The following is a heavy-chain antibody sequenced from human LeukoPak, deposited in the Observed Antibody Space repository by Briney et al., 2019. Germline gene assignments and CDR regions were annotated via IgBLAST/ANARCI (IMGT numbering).Heavy chain of an antibody. Sequence: SETLSLICTVSGGSINSGSYYWSWIRQPAGKGLEWMGHFYTSGHTSYNPSLKSRVTISVDTSKNQFSLKMNSVTAADTAVYYCARGVHGYSYGYVPWELYSYMDVWGKGTTVSISS. J-gene: IGHJ6*03. V-gene: IGHV4-61*09. D-gene: IGHD5-18*01. CDR1: GGSINSGSYY. CDR2: FYTSGHT. CDR3: ARGVHGYSYGYVPWELYSYMDV.